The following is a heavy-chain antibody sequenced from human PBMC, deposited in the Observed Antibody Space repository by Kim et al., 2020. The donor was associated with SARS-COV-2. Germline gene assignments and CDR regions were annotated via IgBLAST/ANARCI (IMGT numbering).Heavy chain of an antibody. CDR3: AHSIRHYSSGLDY. Sequence: RYSPSLKSRITITKDTSKNQVILTMTNMDPVDTATYHCAHSIRHYSSGLDYWGQGALVTVSS. V-gene: IGHV2-5*01. J-gene: IGHJ4*02. D-gene: IGHD6-19*01.